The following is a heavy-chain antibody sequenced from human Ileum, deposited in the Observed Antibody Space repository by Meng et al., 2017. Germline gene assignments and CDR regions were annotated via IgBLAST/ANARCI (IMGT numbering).Heavy chain of an antibody. CDR3: ARPAGYSCNWYKYFQH. J-gene: IGHJ1*01. CDR1: GGSFSGYY. D-gene: IGHD6-13*01. V-gene: IGHV4-34*01. Sequence: QVQLQQWGAGLLKPSETLSLTCAVHGGSFSGYYWSWIRQSPGKGLEWIGEINHSGSTNYNPSLQSRVTISVDRSKSQFSLELTSVTAADTAVYYCARPAGYSCNWYKYFQHWGLGTLVTVSS. CDR2: INHSGST.